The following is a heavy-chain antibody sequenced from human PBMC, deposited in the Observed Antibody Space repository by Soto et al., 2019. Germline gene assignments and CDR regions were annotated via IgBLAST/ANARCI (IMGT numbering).Heavy chain of an antibody. Sequence: SETLSLTCAVYGGSFSGYYWSWIRQPPGKGLEWIGEINHSGSTNYNPSLKSRVTISVDTSKNQFSLKLSSVTAADTAVYDCARGYKEAAALKPYNWFDPWGQGTLVTVSS. J-gene: IGHJ5*02. CDR3: ARGYKEAAALKPYNWFDP. D-gene: IGHD6-13*01. V-gene: IGHV4-34*01. CDR2: INHSGST. CDR1: GGSFSGYY.